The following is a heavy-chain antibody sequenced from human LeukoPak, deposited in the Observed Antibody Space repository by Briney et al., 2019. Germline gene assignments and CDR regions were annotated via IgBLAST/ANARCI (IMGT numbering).Heavy chain of an antibody. CDR3: ARRGHGYGSPFDY. D-gene: IGHD5-18*01. J-gene: IGHJ4*02. Sequence: GGSLRLSCAASGFTFSSYWMSWVRQAPGKGLEWVANIKQDGSEKYYVNSVKGRFTISRDNAKNSLYLQMNSLRAEDTAVYYCARRGHGYGSPFDYWGQGTLVTVSS. CDR2: IKQDGSEK. CDR1: GFTFSSYW. V-gene: IGHV3-7*01.